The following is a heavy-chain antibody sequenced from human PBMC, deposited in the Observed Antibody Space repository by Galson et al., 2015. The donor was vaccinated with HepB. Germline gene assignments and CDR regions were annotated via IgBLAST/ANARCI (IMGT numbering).Heavy chain of an antibody. Sequence: SVKVSCKASGYTFITYGLTWVRQAPGHGLVWMGWISADYGNTKYAQKLQGRVTMTADTSTSTAYLELRSLRSDDTALYYCARVSCSGDACYSLEYWGQGTLVTVSS. CDR2: ISADYGNT. CDR1: GYTFITYG. V-gene: IGHV1-18*01. D-gene: IGHD2-15*01. J-gene: IGHJ4*02. CDR3: ARVSCSGDACYSLEY.